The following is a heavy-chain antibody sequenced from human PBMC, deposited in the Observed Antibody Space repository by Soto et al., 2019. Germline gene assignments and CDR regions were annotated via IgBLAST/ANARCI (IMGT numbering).Heavy chain of an antibody. CDR3: ARVPSTRAVGYCSGGSRYYNWFDP. J-gene: IGHJ5*02. CDR2: IYYSGST. D-gene: IGHD2-15*01. V-gene: IGHV4-59*01. Sequence: SSETLSLTCTVSGGSISSYYWSWIRQPPGKGLEWIGYIYYSGSTNYNPSLKSRVTISVDTSKNQFSLKLSSVTAADTAVYYCARVPSTRAVGYCSGGSRYYNWFDPWGQGTLVTVSS. CDR1: GGSISSYY.